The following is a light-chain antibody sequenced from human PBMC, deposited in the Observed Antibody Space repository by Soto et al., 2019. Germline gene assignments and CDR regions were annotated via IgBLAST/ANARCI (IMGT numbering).Light chain of an antibody. CDR3: QQYGSSPL. Sequence: EFVLTQSPGTLSLSPGERATLSCRASQSVSSSYLAWYQQKPGQAPRLLIYGASSRATGIPDRFSGSGSGTDFTLTISRLEPEDFAVYYCQQYGSSPLFGQGTKVEI. CDR2: GAS. V-gene: IGKV3-20*01. J-gene: IGKJ1*01. CDR1: QSVSSSY.